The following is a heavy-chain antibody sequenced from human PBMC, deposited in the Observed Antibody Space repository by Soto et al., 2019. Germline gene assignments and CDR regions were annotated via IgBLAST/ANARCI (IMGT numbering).Heavy chain of an antibody. CDR1: GGSISSYY. Sequence: SETLSLTCTVSGGSISSYYWSWIRQPPGKGLEWIGYIYYSGSTNYNPSLKSRVTISVDTSKNKFSLKLSSVTAADTAVYYCARHTRNQFDPWGQGTLVTVSS. CDR3: ARHTRNQFDP. J-gene: IGHJ5*02. CDR2: IYYSGST. V-gene: IGHV4-59*01.